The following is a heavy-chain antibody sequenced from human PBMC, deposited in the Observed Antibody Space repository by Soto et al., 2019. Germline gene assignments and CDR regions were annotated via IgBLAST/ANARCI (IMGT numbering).Heavy chain of an antibody. V-gene: IGHV3-33*01. J-gene: IGHJ6*02. D-gene: IGHD3-10*01. CDR3: ARDDEYSGNGMDV. CDR1: GFTFSNYG. Sequence: QVQLVESGGGVVQPGRSLRLSCAASGFTFSNYGMHWVRQAPGKGLEWVAVILNDGSNSYHADSVKDRFTISRDNSKKTLYLQMNSLRAEDTAVYYCARDDEYSGNGMDVWGQGTTVTVS. CDR2: ILNDGSNS.